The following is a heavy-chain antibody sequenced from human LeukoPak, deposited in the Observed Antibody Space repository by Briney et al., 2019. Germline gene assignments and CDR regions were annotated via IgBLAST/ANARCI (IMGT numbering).Heavy chain of an antibody. CDR1: GGSISSSSYY. J-gene: IGHJ4*02. Sequence: SETLSLTCTVSGGSISSSSYYWGWIRQPPGKGLEWIGSIYYSGSTYYNPSLKSRVTISVDTSKNQFSLKLSSVTAADTAVYYCARLTPTYDSSGYPDYWGQGTLVTVSS. D-gene: IGHD3-22*01. V-gene: IGHV4-39*01. CDR2: IYYSGST. CDR3: ARLTPTYDSSGYPDY.